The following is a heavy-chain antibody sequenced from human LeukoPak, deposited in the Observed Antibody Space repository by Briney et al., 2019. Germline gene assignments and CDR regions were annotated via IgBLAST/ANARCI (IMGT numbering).Heavy chain of an antibody. J-gene: IGHJ6*02. CDR1: GYTFTSYY. CDR3: ARFPNTAMVMGPEYYYYGMDV. CDR2: INPSGGST. D-gene: IGHD5-18*01. Sequence: GASVKVSCKASGYTFTSYYMHWVRQAPGQGLEWMGIINPSGGSTSYAQKFQGRVTMTRDTSTSTVYMELSSLRSEDTAVYYCARFPNTAMVMGPEYYYYGMDVWGQGTTVTVSS. V-gene: IGHV1-46*01.